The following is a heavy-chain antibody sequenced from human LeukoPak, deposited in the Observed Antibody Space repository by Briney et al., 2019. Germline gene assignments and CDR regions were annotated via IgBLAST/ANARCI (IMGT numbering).Heavy chain of an antibody. CDR2: IYSDNT. V-gene: IGHV3-53*01. CDR1: GFTVSSNS. Sequence: GGSLRLSCTVSGFTVSSNSMSWVRQAPGKGLEWVSFIYSDNTHYSDSVKGRFTISRDNSKNTLYLQMNSLRAEDTAVYYCVKPYYYSSGSLNWGQGTLVTVSS. J-gene: IGHJ4*02. D-gene: IGHD3-10*01. CDR3: VKPYYYSSGSLN.